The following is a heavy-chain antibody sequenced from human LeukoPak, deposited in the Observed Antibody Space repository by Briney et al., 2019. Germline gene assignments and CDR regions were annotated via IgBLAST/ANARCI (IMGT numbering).Heavy chain of an antibody. D-gene: IGHD6-19*01. Sequence: SETLSLTCSVSGASINSYYWNWIRQSPGKGLEWIGYIYYSGSTNYNPSLKSRVTISVDTSKNQFSLKLSSVTAADTAVYYCARDRAGAAFDIWGQGTMVTVSS. CDR2: IYYSGST. V-gene: IGHV4-59*13. J-gene: IGHJ3*02. CDR1: GASINSYY. CDR3: ARDRAGAAFDI.